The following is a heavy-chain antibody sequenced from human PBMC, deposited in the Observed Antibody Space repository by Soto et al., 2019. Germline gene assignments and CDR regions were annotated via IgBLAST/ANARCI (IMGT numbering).Heavy chain of an antibody. Sequence: SETLSLTCTVSGGSISSYYWSWIRQPPGKGLEWIGYIYYSGSTNYNPSLKSRVTISVDTSKNQFSLKLSSVTAADTAVYYCARILRNAFDIWGQGTMVTVSS. V-gene: IGHV4-59*01. CDR1: GGSISSYY. CDR2: IYYSGST. J-gene: IGHJ3*02. CDR3: ARILRNAFDI.